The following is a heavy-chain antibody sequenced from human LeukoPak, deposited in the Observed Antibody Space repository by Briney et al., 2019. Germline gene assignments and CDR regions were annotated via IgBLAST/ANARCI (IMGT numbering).Heavy chain of an antibody. CDR1: GGSISSSNW. V-gene: IGHV4-4*02. Sequence: SETLSLTCAVSGGSISSSNWWSWVRQPPGKGLEWIGEINHSGSTNYNPSLKSRVTISVDTSKNQFSLKLSSVTAADTAVYYCARANYGDFDYWGQGTLVTVSS. CDR3: ARANYGDFDY. J-gene: IGHJ4*02. D-gene: IGHD4-17*01. CDR2: INHSGST.